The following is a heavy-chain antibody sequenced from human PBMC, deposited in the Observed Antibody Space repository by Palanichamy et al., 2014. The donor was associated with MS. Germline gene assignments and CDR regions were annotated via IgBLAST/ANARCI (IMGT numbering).Heavy chain of an antibody. CDR2: IRSKVYGGTT. V-gene: IGHV3-49*04. J-gene: IGHJ4*02. CDR1: GFTFGDYA. Sequence: EMQLVESGGGLVQPGRSLRLSCTASGFTFGDYAVSWVRQAPGKGLEWVGFIRSKVYGGTTEYAASVKGRFTISTDDSKSIAYLQMNSLKTEDTAVYYCTRGSYSSGWAFFDYWGQGTLVTVSS. D-gene: IGHD6-19*01. CDR3: TRGSYSSGWAFFDY.